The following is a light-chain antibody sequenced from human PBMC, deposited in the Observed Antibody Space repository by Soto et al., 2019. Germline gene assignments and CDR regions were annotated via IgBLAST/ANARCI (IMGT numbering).Light chain of an antibody. V-gene: IGLV2-8*01. CDR2: ELS. J-gene: IGLJ2*01. CDR1: NSDVGGYNY. Sequence: QSALTQPPSASGSPVQSVTISCTGTNSDVGGYNYVSWYQQHPGKAPKLMIYELSKRPSGVPDRFSGSKSGNTASLTVSGLQAEDEADYYCSSYAGSNNFVVFGGGTKLTVL. CDR3: SSYAGSNNFVV.